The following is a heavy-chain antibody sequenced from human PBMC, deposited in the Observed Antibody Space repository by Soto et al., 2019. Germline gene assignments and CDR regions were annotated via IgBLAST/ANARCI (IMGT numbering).Heavy chain of an antibody. J-gene: IGHJ6*03. CDR3: ARITGAYYYYMDV. Sequence: EVQLVESGGGLVQPGGSLRLSCAASGFTFSSYWMSWVRQAPGKGLEWVANIKQDGSEKYYVDSVKGRFTISRDNAKNSLYLQMNSLRAEDTAVYYCARITGAYYYYMDVWGKGTTVTVSS. V-gene: IGHV3-7*01. CDR1: GFTFSSYW. CDR2: IKQDGSEK.